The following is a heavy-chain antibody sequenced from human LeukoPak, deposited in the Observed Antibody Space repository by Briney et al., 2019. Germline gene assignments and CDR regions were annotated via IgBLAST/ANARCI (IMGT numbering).Heavy chain of an antibody. CDR1: GFTFSGYW. CDR3: ARSHGDYSDSSGSRFDY. V-gene: IGHV3-74*01. D-gene: IGHD3-22*01. Sequence: PGGSLRLSCAASGFTFSGYWMHWVRQAPGKGLVWVSRISSDGSSTRYADSVKGRFTIPRDNAENTLYLQMNSLRAEDTAVYYCARSHGDYSDSSGSRFDYWGQGALVTVSS. CDR2: ISSDGSST. J-gene: IGHJ4*02.